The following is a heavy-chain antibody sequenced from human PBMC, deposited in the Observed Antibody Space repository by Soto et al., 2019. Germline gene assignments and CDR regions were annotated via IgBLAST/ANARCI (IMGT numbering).Heavy chain of an antibody. CDR1: GDSIGTTHSY. D-gene: IGHD2-8*01. V-gene: IGHV4-39*01. J-gene: IGHJ4*02. Sequence: SETLSLTCTVSGDSIGTTHSYWAWIRQSPGKGLEWIGNIHYSGSTYYMPSLRSRVTLSVDTSKNQFSLRLTSVTAEDTAVYYCARHEGNGNVWPLDYWGKGILVTVS. CDR3: ARHEGNGNVWPLDY. CDR2: IHYSGST.